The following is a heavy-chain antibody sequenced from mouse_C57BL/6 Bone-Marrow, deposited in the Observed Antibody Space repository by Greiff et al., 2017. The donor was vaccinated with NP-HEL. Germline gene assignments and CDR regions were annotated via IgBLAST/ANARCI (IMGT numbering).Heavy chain of an antibody. CDR3: ARLLRYPHWYFDV. V-gene: IGHV1-22*01. CDR2: INPNNGGT. Sequence: VQLQQSGPELVKPGASVKMSCKASGYTFTDYNMHWVKQSHGTSLEWIGYINPNNGGTSYNQKFKGKATLTVNKSSSTAYMARRSLTSEDSAVYYCARLLRYPHWYFDVWGTGTTVTVSS. CDR1: GYTFTDYN. J-gene: IGHJ1*03. D-gene: IGHD1-1*01.